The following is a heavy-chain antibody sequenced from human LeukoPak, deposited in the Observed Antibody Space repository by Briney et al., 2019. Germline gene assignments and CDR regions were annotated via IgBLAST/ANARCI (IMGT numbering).Heavy chain of an antibody. J-gene: IGHJ6*02. V-gene: IGHV3-53*01. CDR1: GFTVSSNY. D-gene: IGHD1-26*01. Sequence: GSLRLSCAASGFTVSSNYLSWVRQAPGKGLEWVSIIYSGGSTYYADSVKGRFTISRDNSMNTLYLQMNNLRAEDTAVYYCARDLLELPKFYYYGMDIWGQGATVTVSS. CDR2: IYSGGST. CDR3: ARDLLELPKFYYYGMDI.